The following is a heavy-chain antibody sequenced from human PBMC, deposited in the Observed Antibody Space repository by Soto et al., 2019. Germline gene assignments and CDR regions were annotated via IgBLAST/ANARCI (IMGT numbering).Heavy chain of an antibody. J-gene: IGHJ6*02. CDR2: IYPGDSDT. D-gene: IGHD6-13*01. CDR1: GYSFTSYW. CDR3: ARQNVYSSWASYGMDV. Sequence: PGESLKISCKGSGYSFTSYWIGWVRQMPGKGLEWMGIIYPGDSDTRYSPSFQGQVTISADKSISTAYLQWSSLKASDTAMYYCARQNVYSSWASYGMDVWGQGTTVTVS. V-gene: IGHV5-51*01.